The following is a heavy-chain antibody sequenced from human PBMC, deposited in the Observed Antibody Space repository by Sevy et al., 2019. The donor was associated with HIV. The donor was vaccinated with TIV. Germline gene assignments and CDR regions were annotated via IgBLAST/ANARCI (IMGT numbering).Heavy chain of an antibody. CDR3: ARGGALTYYDTTGFQNYFDS. CDR2: IYDSGSS. Sequence: SETLSLTCAISGGSISGHYWGWIRQPPGKGLEWIAYIYDSGSSNYNPSLSGRVTISVDTSKNQFSLRLSSETAADTAVYYCARGGALTYYDTTGFQNYFDSWGPGTLVTVSS. D-gene: IGHD3-22*01. V-gene: IGHV4-59*11. CDR1: GGSISGHY. J-gene: IGHJ4*02.